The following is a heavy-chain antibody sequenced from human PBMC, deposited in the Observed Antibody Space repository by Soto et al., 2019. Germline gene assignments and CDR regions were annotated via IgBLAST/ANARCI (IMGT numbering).Heavy chain of an antibody. CDR3: TKNDWFDP. J-gene: IGHJ5*02. Sequence: SETLSLTCTVYGGALIPHHCSWIRQPPVKGREWIGEISHSGNTNYNPSLKSRVTMSLDTSKNQFFLNLNSVTAADTAVYYCTKNDWFDPWGQGTLVTVSS. CDR1: GGALIPHH. V-gene: IGHV4-34*01. CDR2: ISHSGNT.